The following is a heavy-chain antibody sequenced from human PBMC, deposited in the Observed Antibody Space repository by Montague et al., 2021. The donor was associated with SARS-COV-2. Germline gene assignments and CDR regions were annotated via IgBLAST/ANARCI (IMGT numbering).Heavy chain of an antibody. J-gene: IGHJ6*02. V-gene: IGHV3-53*01. D-gene: IGHD2-2*01. Sequence: SLRLSCAASGFTVSSNCMTWVRQAPGKGLEWVSVIYSGGSTYYADSVKGRFTISRDNSKNTLYLQLNSLRAEDTAVYYCARVGRDSAILPIATHCGMDVWGQGTTVTVSS. CDR1: GFTVSSNC. CDR3: ARVGRDSAILPIATHCGMDV. CDR2: IYSGGST.